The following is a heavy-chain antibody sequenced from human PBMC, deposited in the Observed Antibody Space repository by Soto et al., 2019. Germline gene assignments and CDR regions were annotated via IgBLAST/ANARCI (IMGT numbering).Heavy chain of an antibody. V-gene: IGHV3-23*01. CDR1: GFTFNNYA. CDR2: ISGTGGTT. CDR3: AKGASRPNFSVPNYYYFYGMDV. Sequence: PGGSLRLSCAASGFTFNNYAMSWVRQAPGKGLEWVSGISGTGGTTYYADSVKGRFTISRDNSKNTLSLQMDSLRADDTAVYYCAKGASRPNFSVPNYYYFYGMDVWGQGTTVTVS. D-gene: IGHD6-6*01. J-gene: IGHJ6*02.